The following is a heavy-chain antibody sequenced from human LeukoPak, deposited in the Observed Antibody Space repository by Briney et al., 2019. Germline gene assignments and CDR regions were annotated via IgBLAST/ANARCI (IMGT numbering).Heavy chain of an antibody. D-gene: IGHD3-22*01. Sequence: GGSLRLSCAASGFTFSSYEMNWVRQAPGKGLEWVSYISSSGSTIYYADSVKGRFTISRDNSKNTLYLQMNSLRAEDTAVYYCAKDRSSGYYYVFDYWGQGTLVTVSS. CDR2: ISSSGSTI. CDR3: AKDRSSGYYYVFDY. J-gene: IGHJ4*02. CDR1: GFTFSSYE. V-gene: IGHV3-48*03.